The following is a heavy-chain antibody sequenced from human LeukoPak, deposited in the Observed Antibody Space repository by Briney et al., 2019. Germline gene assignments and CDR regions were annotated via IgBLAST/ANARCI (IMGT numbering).Heavy chain of an antibody. Sequence: GRSLRLSCAASGFTFNYYAMSWVRQAPGKGLEWVSGISDNEGSTYYRDSVKGRFTISRDNTKNTVYLQLNNLRADDTAVYFCARHDSFIPYWGQGTLVIVSS. V-gene: IGHV3-23*01. CDR3: ARHDSFIPY. CDR1: GFTFNYYA. J-gene: IGHJ4*02. D-gene: IGHD5-18*01. CDR2: ISDNEGST.